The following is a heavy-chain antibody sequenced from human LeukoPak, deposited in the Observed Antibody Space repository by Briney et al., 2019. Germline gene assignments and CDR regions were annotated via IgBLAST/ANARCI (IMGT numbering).Heavy chain of an antibody. CDR2: ISGSGGST. CDR3: AKDCAYAQHAFDF. Sequence: PGGSLRLSCAASGFTFSSHAMSWVRQAPGKGLEWVASISGSGGSTYYADSVRGRFTISRDNSKNTLYLQMNSLRAEDTAVYYCAKDCAYAQHAFDFWGQGTLVTVSS. V-gene: IGHV3-23*01. CDR1: GFTFSSHA. J-gene: IGHJ4*02. D-gene: IGHD4-17*01.